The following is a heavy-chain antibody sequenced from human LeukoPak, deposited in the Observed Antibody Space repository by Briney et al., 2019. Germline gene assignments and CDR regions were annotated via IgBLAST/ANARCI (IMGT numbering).Heavy chain of an antibody. CDR3: ARGPGRRYFDWLFPRLDY. Sequence: SVKVSCKASGGTFSSYAISWVRQAPGQGLEWMGGIIPIFGTADYAQKFQGRVTITADESTSTAYMELSSLRSEDTAVYYCARGPGRRYFDWLFPRLDYWGQGTLVTVSS. CDR2: IIPIFGTA. CDR1: GGTFSSYA. V-gene: IGHV1-69*13. D-gene: IGHD3-9*01. J-gene: IGHJ4*02.